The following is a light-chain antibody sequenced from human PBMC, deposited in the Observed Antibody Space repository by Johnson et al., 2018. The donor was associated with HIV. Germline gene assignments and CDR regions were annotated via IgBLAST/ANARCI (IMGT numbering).Light chain of an antibody. V-gene: IGLV1-51*02. CDR3: GTWDSSLSAPNV. CDR2: ENN. Sequence: QSVLTQPPSVSAAPGQKVTIYCSGSRSSTGRNYASWYQQLPGTAPKLLIYENNKRPSGIPDRFSGSKSGTSATLGITGLQTGDEADYYCGTWDSSLSAPNVFGTGTKVTVL. CDR1: RSSTGRNY. J-gene: IGLJ1*01.